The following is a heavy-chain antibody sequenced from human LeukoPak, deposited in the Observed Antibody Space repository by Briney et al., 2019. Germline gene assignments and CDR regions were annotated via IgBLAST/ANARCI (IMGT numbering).Heavy chain of an antibody. CDR1: GGSISSYY. V-gene: IGHV4-59*01. Sequence: PSETLSLTCTVSGGSISSYYWSWIRQPPGKGLEWIGYIYYSGSTNYNPSLKSRVTISVDTSKNQFSLKLSSVTAADTAVYYCAKRGGGYYSSSWYVGIVDYWGQGTLVTVSS. D-gene: IGHD6-13*01. CDR3: AKRGGGYYSSSWYVGIVDY. J-gene: IGHJ4*02. CDR2: IYYSGST.